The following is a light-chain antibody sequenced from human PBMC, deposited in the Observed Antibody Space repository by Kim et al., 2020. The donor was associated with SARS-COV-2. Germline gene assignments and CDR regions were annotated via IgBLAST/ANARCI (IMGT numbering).Light chain of an antibody. CDR1: QSVCSHC. J-gene: IGKJ2*01. V-gene: IGKV3-20*01. CDR2: SVS. Sequence: EIVLTQSPGTLSLSPGERATLSCRTRQSVCSHCLAWYQQRPGQAPRLLIYSVSTRATGIPDRFSGSGSGTDFTLTISRLEPEDFAVYYCQQYGVAPPYTFGRGPSWRS. CDR3: QQYGVAPPYT.